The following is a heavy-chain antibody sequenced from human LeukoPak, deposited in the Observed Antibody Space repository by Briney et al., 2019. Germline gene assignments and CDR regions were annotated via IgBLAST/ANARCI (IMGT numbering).Heavy chain of an antibody. CDR3: ARRHWGPIDY. Sequence: SETLSLTCTISGGSISSYYWSWIRQPPGKGLEWIGYIYYSGSTNYNPSLKSRVTISVDTSKNQFSLKLSSVTAADTAVYYCARRHWGPIDYWGQGTLVTVSS. CDR2: IYYSGST. D-gene: IGHD7-27*01. V-gene: IGHV4-59*08. CDR1: GGSISSYY. J-gene: IGHJ4*02.